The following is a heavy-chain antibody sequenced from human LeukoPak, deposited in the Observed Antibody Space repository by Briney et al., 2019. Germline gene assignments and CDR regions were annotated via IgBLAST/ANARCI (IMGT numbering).Heavy chain of an antibody. J-gene: IGHJ3*02. CDR2: INHSGST. CDR1: GGPFSGYY. D-gene: IGHD5-18*01. CDR3: VRVIWLRAFDI. Sequence: SETLSLTCAVYGGPFSGYYWSWIRQPPGKGLEWIGEINHSGSTNYNPSLKSRVTISVDTSKNQFSLKLSSVTAADTAVYYCVRVIWLRAFDIWGQGTMVTVSS. V-gene: IGHV4-34*01.